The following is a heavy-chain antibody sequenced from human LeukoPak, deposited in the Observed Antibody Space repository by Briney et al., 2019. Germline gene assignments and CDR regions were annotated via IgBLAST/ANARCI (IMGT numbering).Heavy chain of an antibody. J-gene: IGHJ6*03. D-gene: IGHD1-1*01. V-gene: IGHV4-38-2*01. CDR3: ARLRVLGTSWYMDV. Sequence: KPSETLSLTCAVSGYSISSGYYWGWIRQPPGKGLEWIGSIYHSGSTYYNPSLKSRVTISVDTSKNQFSLKLSSVTAADTAVYYCARLRVLGTSWYMDVWGKGTTVTVS. CDR2: IYHSGST. CDR1: GYSISSGYY.